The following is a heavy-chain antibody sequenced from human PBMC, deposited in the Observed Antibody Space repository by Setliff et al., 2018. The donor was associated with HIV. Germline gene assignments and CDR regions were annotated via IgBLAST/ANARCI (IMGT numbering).Heavy chain of an antibody. D-gene: IGHD3-9*01. V-gene: IGHV1-8*02. J-gene: IGHJ5*02. Sequence: ASVKVSCKASGYTFTNSDINWVRQAPGQGLEWMGWVNPKSGNTGYAQKFQGRVTMTSNTFIGTAYMELSSLTSEDTAVYYCSRGHLDYNYWEDILGNWFDPWGQGTLVTVSS. CDR1: GYTFTNSD. CDR2: VNPKSGNT. CDR3: SRGHLDYNYWEDILGNWFDP.